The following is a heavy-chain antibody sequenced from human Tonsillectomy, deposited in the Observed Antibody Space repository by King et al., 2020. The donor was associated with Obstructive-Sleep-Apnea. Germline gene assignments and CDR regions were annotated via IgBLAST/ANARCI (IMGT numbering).Heavy chain of an antibody. J-gene: IGHJ4*02. CDR3: VRGAPFDY. CDR2: INSDGSST. Sequence: DVQLVESGGALVQPGGSLRLSCAASGFTFSTYWMHWVRHAPGKGPVWVSRINSDGSSTAYADSVKGRFTISRDNAKNTLYLQMNSLRADDTAVYYCVRGAPFDYWGQGTLVTVSS. CDR1: GFTFSTYW. V-gene: IGHV3-74*01.